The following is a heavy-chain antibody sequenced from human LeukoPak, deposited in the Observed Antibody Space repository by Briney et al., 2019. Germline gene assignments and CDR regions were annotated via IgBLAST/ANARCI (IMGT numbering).Heavy chain of an antibody. CDR3: ARGNYDSSGLYFDY. Sequence: ASVRLSCKASGYTFTSYGISWVRQAPGQGLGWRGWISAYNGNTNYAQKLQGRVTMTTDTSTSTAYMELRSLRSDDTAVYYCARGNYDSSGLYFDYWGQGTLVTVSS. V-gene: IGHV1-18*01. J-gene: IGHJ4*02. D-gene: IGHD3-22*01. CDR1: GYTFTSYG. CDR2: ISAYNGNT.